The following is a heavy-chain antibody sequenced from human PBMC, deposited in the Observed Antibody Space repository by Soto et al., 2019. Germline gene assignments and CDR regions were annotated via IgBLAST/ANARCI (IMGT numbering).Heavy chain of an antibody. CDR2: TYYRSKWYN. D-gene: IGHD2-15*01. Sequence: SQTLSLTCAISGDSISSNSAAWNWIRQSPSRGLEWLGRTYYRSKWYNDYAVSVKSRITINPDTSKNQFSLQLNSVTPEDTAVYYCARVVVVAAASTYGMDVWGQGTTVTVSS. CDR3: ARVVVVAAASTYGMDV. V-gene: IGHV6-1*01. CDR1: GDSISSNSAA. J-gene: IGHJ6*02.